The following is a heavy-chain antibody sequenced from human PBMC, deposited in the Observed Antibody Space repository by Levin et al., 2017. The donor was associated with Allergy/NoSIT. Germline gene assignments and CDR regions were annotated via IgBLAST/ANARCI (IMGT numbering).Heavy chain of an antibody. CDR3: ARAGTHYDFLFDY. CDR2: IYYSGST. CDR1: GGSISSYY. J-gene: IGHJ4*02. Sequence: SETLSLTCTVSGGSISSYYWSWIRQPPGKGLEWIGYIYYSGSTNYNPSLKSRVTISVDTSKNQFSLKLSSVTAADTAVYYCARAGTHYDFLFDYWGQGTLVTVSS. D-gene: IGHD3-3*01. V-gene: IGHV4-59*01.